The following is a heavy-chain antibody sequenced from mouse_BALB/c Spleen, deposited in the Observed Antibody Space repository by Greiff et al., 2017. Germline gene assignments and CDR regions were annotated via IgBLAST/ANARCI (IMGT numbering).Heavy chain of an antibody. J-gene: IGHJ4*01. CDR2: IWAGGST. D-gene: IGHD3-1*01. Sequence: VQRVESGPGLVAPSQSLSITCTVSGFSLTSYGVHWVRQPPGKGLEWLGVIWAGGSTNYNSALMSRLSISKDNSKSQVFLKMNSLQTDDTAMYYCARDRAIRYAMDYWGQGTSVTVSS. V-gene: IGHV2-9*02. CDR3: ARDRAIRYAMDY. CDR1: GFSLTSYG.